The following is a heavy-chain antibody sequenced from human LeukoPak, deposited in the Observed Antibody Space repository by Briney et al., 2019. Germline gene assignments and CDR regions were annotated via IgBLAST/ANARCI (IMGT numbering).Heavy chain of an antibody. CDR3: ARGAIAARPSYFDY. D-gene: IGHD6-6*01. CDR1: GGSISSYY. V-gene: IGHV4-59*01. Sequence: SETLSLTCTVSGGSISSYYWSWIRQPPGKGLEWIGYIYYSGSTNYNPSLKSRVTISVDTSKNQFSLKLGSVTAADTAVYYCARGAIAARPSYFDYWGQGTLVTVSS. CDR2: IYYSGST. J-gene: IGHJ4*02.